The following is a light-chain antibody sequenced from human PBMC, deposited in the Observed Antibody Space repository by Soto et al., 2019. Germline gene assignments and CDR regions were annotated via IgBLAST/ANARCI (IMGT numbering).Light chain of an antibody. CDR2: GAS. V-gene: IGKV3-15*01. J-gene: IGKJ4*01. CDR3: QQYNDWPQLT. CDR1: QSVSSN. Sequence: EIVMTQSPATLSVSPGERATLSCRASQSVSSNLAWYQQQPGQAPRLLIHGASTRATGIPARFSGSGTGTEFTLTISSLQPEDFAVYYCQQYNDWPQLTFGGGTRVEIK.